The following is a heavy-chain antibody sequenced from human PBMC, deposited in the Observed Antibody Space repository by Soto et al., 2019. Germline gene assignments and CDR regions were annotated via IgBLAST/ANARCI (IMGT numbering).Heavy chain of an antibody. CDR3: ARVGVGAYWFDT. D-gene: IGHD1-26*01. CDR2: IQTDGSIT. Sequence: EVQLVESGGGLVQPGGSLRLCGAASGFTFISYWMHWVRHAPGGGLVWVSRIQTDGSITTYADSVKGRFTISRDNAKNTLYLQMNSPRGEDTAVFYCARVGVGAYWFDTWGQGTLVPVSS. CDR1: GFTFISYW. V-gene: IGHV3-74*01. J-gene: IGHJ5*02.